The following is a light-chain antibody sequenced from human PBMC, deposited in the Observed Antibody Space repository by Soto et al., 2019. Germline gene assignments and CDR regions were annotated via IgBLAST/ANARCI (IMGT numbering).Light chain of an antibody. CDR3: QSYDSDFVV. V-gene: IGLV2-14*03. Sequence: QSALTQPASVSGSPGQSITISCTGASSDVGNYNYVSWYQQHPGKAPKLIIYDVSNRPSGVSNRFSGSKSGNTASLTISGLQAEDEADYYCQSYDSDFVVFGGGTKLTVL. CDR2: DVS. J-gene: IGLJ2*01. CDR1: SSDVGNYNY.